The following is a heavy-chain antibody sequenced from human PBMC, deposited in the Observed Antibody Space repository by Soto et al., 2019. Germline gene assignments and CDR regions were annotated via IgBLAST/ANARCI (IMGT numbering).Heavy chain of an antibody. D-gene: IGHD3-16*01. CDR3: ARGVTANYMGGDAFAI. V-gene: IGHV1-69*01. J-gene: IGHJ3*02. Sequence: QVLLVQSGAEVKKPGSSVKVSCKAAGGSFSSYAVSWVQQAPGQGLDYMGGIMPVFGTPTYTEKFQGRITITADESTGTAYMELTSLKSDYTAVYYCARGVTANYMGGDAFAIWGQGTMVTVSS. CDR1: GGSFSSYA. CDR2: IMPVFGTP.